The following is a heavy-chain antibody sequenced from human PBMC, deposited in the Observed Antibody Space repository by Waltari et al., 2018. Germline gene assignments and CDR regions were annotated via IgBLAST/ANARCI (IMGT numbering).Heavy chain of an antibody. D-gene: IGHD3-22*01. CDR1: GDSITSHF. V-gene: IGHV4-59*11. J-gene: IGHJ3*02. CDR2: MYFSGTH. Sequence: VQLQESGPGLVKPSETLSLSCDVSGDSITSHFWSWIRQAPGKGLEWIGYMYFSGTHNYTPSLKSRVTISIDTSKNHFSLILRSVTAADTAIYYCARLPRGSVIIGAFDIWGQGTQVTVSS. CDR3: ARLPRGSVIIGAFDI.